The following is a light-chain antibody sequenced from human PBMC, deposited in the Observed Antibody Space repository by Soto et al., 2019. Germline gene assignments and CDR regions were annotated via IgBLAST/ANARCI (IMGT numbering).Light chain of an antibody. CDR2: GNN. CDR3: AAWDDSLSGRV. V-gene: IGLV1-40*01. CDR1: DSNIGENFD. J-gene: IGLJ2*01. Sequence: QSVLTQPPSVPGAPGQRVTISCTGSDSNIGENFDVHWYQQLPGTAPKLLIYGNNNRPSGVPDRFSASRSGTSASLAITGLQAEDEADYYCAAWDDSLSGRVFGGGTKLTVL.